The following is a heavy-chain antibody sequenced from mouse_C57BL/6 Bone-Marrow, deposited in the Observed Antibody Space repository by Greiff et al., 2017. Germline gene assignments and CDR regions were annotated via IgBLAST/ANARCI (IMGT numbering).Heavy chain of an antibody. CDR2: IDPSDSYT. J-gene: IGHJ1*03. V-gene: IGHV1-50*01. CDR3: ARRLLRRYFEV. Sequence: QVQLKESGAELVKPGASVKLSCKASGYTFTSYWMQWVKQRPGQGLEWIGEIDPSDSYTNYNQTFKGKATLTVDTSSSTAYMQLSSLTSEDSAVYYCARRLLRRYFEVWGTGTTVTVAS. D-gene: IGHD2-4*01. CDR1: GYTFTSYW.